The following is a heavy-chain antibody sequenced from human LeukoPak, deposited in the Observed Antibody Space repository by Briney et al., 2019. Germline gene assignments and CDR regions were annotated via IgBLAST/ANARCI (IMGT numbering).Heavy chain of an antibody. V-gene: IGHV3-23*01. CDR1: GFTFSSYA. J-gene: IGHJ4*02. D-gene: IGHD4-17*01. CDR2: ISGSGGIT. CDR3: AKNFYGDYNFFFDY. Sequence: SGGSLRLSCAASGFTFSSYAMSWVRQAPGKGLEWVSAISGSGGITYYADSVKGHFTISRDNSKNTLYLQMNSLRAEDTAVYYCAKNFYGDYNFFFDYWGQGTLVTVSS.